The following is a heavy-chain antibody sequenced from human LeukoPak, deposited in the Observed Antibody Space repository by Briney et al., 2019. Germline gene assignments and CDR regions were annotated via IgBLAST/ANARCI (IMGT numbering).Heavy chain of an antibody. D-gene: IGHD6-13*01. CDR2: TTSSGNK. V-gene: IGHV3-48*03. Sequence: PGGPLRLSCAASGFIFSSFEVNWVRQAPGKGLEGVSSTTSSGNKHYADAVKGRFTSSRDNAKNSAYLQMNSLRVEDTAVYYCARDRGSAAAGTWYYAMDVWGQGTTVTVSS. J-gene: IGHJ6*02. CDR1: GFIFSSFE. CDR3: ARDRGSAAAGTWYYAMDV.